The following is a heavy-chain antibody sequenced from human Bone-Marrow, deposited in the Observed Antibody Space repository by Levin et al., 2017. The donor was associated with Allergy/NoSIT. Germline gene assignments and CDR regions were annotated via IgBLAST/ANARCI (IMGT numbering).Heavy chain of an antibody. Sequence: GGSLRLSCAASGFAFSSFAMHWVRQAPGKGLEWVAVISQDGSDTYYADSVKGRLTISRDNSKNTLYLQMNSLRGEDTAVYYCARPRYGDGTSNFDYWGQGTLVTVSS. V-gene: IGHV3-30-3*01. D-gene: IGHD4-17*01. J-gene: IGHJ4*02. CDR2: ISQDGSDT. CDR1: GFAFSSFA. CDR3: ARPRYGDGTSNFDY.